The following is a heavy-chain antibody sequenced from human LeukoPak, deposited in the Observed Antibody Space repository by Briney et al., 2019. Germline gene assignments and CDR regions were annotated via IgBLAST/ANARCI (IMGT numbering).Heavy chain of an antibody. Sequence: GGSLRLSCAASGFTFSSYEMNWVRQAPGKGLEWVSYISSSGSTIYYADSVKGRFTISRDNAKNSLYLQMNSLRAEDTAVCYCARAQRSTRHAFDIWGQGTMVTVSS. V-gene: IGHV3-48*03. J-gene: IGHJ3*02. D-gene: IGHD2-2*01. CDR2: ISSSGSTI. CDR3: ARAQRSTRHAFDI. CDR1: GFTFSSYE.